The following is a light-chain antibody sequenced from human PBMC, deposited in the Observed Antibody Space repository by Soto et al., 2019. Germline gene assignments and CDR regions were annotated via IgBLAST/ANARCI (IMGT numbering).Light chain of an antibody. CDR1: QTISTF. J-gene: IGKJ1*01. V-gene: IGKV1-5*01. Sequence: DIQLPHSPSTLSASVGDRVTITCRASQTISTFLDWYQQKPGKPPHLLIYGASRLQSGVASRFSGSESRTEFTLSSRSLQPDDLGTYYCQRYLGLWTFGQGTKV. CDR2: GAS. CDR3: QRYLGLWT.